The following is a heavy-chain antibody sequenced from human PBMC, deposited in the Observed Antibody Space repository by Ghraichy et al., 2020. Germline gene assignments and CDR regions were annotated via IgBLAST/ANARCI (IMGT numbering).Heavy chain of an antibody. J-gene: IGHJ4*02. CDR1: RFNFHTYA. CDR2: ISGSGGGL. V-gene: IGHV3-23*01. Sequence: GGSLRLSCPPFRFNFHTYAIRSLGPAPCKVLELNSSISGSGGGLYYADSVKGRFTISRDNSKNTLYLEMNSLRVEHTAVYYCAKGATALADYYFDYWGQGTLVTVSS. CDR3: AKGATALADYYFDY. D-gene: IGHD2-15*01.